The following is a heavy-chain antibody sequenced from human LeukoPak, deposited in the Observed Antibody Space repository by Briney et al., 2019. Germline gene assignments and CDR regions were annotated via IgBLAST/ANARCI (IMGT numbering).Heavy chain of an antibody. Sequence: SETLSHTCTVSGGSISSSGYYWGWIRQPPGKGLEWIASIYYSGSTYYNPSLKSRVTISVDTSTNQLSLKLSSLTAADTAVYYCARHEYSGSYYGLSWFDPWGQGTLVTVSS. J-gene: IGHJ5*02. CDR2: IYYSGST. D-gene: IGHD1-26*01. CDR1: GGSISSSGYY. V-gene: IGHV4-39*01. CDR3: ARHEYSGSYYGLSWFDP.